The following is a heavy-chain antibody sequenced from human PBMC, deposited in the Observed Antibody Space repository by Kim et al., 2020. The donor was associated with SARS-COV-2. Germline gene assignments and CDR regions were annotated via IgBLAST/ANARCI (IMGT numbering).Heavy chain of an antibody. CDR2: ISGSGGST. Sequence: GGSLRLSCAASGFTFSSYVMSWVRQAPGKGLEWVSAISGSGGSTYYADSVKGRFTISRDNSKNTLYLQMNSLRAEDTAVYYCAKRPRNTMVRGVDYWGQGTLVTVSS. CDR1: GFTFSSYV. V-gene: IGHV3-23*01. D-gene: IGHD3-10*01. CDR3: AKRPRNTMVRGVDY. J-gene: IGHJ4*02.